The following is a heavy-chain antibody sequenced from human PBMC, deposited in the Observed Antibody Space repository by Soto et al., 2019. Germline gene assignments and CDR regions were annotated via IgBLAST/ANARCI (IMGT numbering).Heavy chain of an antibody. D-gene: IGHD1-26*01. J-gene: IGHJ6*02. Sequence: GGSLRLSCAASGFTFSSYAMSWARQAPGKGLEWVSAISGSGGSTYYADSVKGRFTISRDNSKNTLYLQMNSLRAEDTAVYYCAKALSGSYQTNYYYYGMDVWCQGTTVTVSS. V-gene: IGHV3-23*01. CDR1: GFTFSSYA. CDR2: ISGSGGST. CDR3: AKALSGSYQTNYYYYGMDV.